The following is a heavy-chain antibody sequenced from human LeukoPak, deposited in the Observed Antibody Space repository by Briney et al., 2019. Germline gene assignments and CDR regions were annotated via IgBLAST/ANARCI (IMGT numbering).Heavy chain of an antibody. D-gene: IGHD3-22*01. CDR3: ARDSDDSSGYYNY. CDR2: INPNSGGT. V-gene: IGHV1-2*02. CDR1: GYTFTGYY. Sequence: GASVKVSCKASGYTFTGYYMHWVRQAPGQGLEWMGWINPNSGGTYYAQKFQGRVTMTRDTSISTAYMELSRLRSDDTAVYYCARDSDDSSGYYNYWGQGTLVTVSS. J-gene: IGHJ4*02.